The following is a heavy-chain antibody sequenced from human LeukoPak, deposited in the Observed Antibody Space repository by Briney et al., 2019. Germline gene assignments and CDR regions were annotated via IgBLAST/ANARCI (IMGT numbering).Heavy chain of an antibody. D-gene: IGHD1-26*01. CDR1: GFTFSSYA. V-gene: IGHV3-23*01. CDR2: ISGSGGST. CDR3: AKVKWELLSPIFDY. Sequence: GGYLRLSCAASGFTFSSYAMSWVRQAPGKGLEWVSAISGSGGSTYYADSVKGRFTISRDNSKNTLYLQMNSLRAEDTAVYYCAKVKWELLSPIFDYWGQGTLVTVSS. J-gene: IGHJ4*02.